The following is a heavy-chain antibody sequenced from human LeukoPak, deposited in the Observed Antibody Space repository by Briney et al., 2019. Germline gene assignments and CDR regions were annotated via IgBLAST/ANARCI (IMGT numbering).Heavy chain of an antibody. D-gene: IGHD3-10*01. CDR1: GFTFSSYA. J-gene: IGHJ5*02. Sequence: GGSLRLSCAASGFTFSSYAMSWVRQAPGKGLEWVSGISDSGGSTYYADSVKGRFTISRDNSKNTLYLQMNSLRAEDTAVYYCAKLSVGPGRSGWFDPWGQGTLVTVSS. CDR3: AKLSVGPGRSGWFDP. CDR2: ISDSGGST. V-gene: IGHV3-23*01.